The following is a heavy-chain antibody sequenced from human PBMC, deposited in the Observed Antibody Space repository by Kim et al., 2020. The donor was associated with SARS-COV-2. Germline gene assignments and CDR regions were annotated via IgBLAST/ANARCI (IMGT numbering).Heavy chain of an antibody. CDR3: ARSYYTVTTFFDSDY. CDR1: GYSFTSYW. D-gene: IGHD4-17*01. Sequence: GESLKISCKGSGYSFTSYWISWVRQMPGKGLEWMGRIDPSDSYTNYSPSFQGHVTISADKSISTAYLQWSSLKASDTAMYYCARSYYTVTTFFDSDYWGQGTLVTVSS. J-gene: IGHJ4*02. V-gene: IGHV5-10-1*01. CDR2: IDPSDSYT.